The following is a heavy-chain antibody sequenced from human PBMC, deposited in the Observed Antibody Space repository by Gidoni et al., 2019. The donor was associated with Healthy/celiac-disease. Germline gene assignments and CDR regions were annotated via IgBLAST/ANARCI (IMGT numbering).Heavy chain of an antibody. V-gene: IGHV3-30-3*01. CDR2: ISYDGSNK. J-gene: IGHJ4*02. CDR1: CSTFSSYA. D-gene: IGHD3-22*01. CDR3: ARDHAEGSSGYYLDYFDY. Sequence: QVQLVESGGGVVQPGRSLSLSCAASCSTFSSYAMHWVRQAPGKGLEWVAVISYDGSNKYYADSVKGRFTISRDNSKNTLYLQMNSLRAEDTAVYYCARDHAEGSSGYYLDYFDYWGQGTLVTVSS.